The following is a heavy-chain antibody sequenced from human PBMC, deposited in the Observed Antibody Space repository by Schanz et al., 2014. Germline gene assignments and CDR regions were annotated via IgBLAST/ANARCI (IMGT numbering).Heavy chain of an antibody. CDR2: IKSKVDGGTT. D-gene: IGHD4-17*01. J-gene: IGHJ3*01. Sequence: DVQLLESGGGLIKPGGSLRLSCAASGFTFSDHFMDWVRQAPGKGLEWVGRIKSKVDGGTTDNAAPVQGRFTISRDDSKNTLQQQMNSLKTEDTAVYYCSTDLTAVDYDAIGLWGQGTMVTVSS. V-gene: IGHV3-15*01. CDR1: GFTFSDHF. CDR3: STDLTAVDYDAIGL.